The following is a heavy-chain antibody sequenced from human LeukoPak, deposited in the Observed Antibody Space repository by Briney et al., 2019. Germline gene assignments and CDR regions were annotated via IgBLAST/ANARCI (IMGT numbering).Heavy chain of an antibody. J-gene: IGHJ5*02. CDR3: AKISGSNWFDP. D-gene: IGHD6-19*01. V-gene: IGHV4-59*03. Sequence: PSETLSLTCTVSGGSITSYYWSWLRQPPGKGLEWSGYIYYTGSTNYNPSLKSRVTTSVDTSKNQFSLKLSSVTAADTAVYYCAKISGSNWFDPWGQGTLVTVSS. CDR2: IYYTGST. CDR1: GGSITSYY.